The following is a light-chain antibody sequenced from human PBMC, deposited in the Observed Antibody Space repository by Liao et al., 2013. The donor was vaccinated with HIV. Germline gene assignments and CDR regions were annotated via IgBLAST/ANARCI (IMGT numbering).Light chain of an antibody. CDR3: QSADSSATHGV. Sequence: SYELTQPSSVSVSPGQTATITCSGDVLAERYARWFQQKSGQAPVLMIYGDTERPSGIPERFSGSSSGTTVTLTISGVQAEDEADYYCQSADSSATHGVFGGGTKLTVL. CDR1: VLAERY. J-gene: IGLJ3*02. V-gene: IGLV3-25*03. CDR2: GDT.